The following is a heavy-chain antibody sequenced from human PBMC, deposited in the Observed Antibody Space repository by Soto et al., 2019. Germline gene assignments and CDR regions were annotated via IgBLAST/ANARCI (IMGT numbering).Heavy chain of an antibody. CDR2: IIAFSDIV. V-gene: IGHV1-69*12. CDR3: ARSLYSSSWYHSGNSYYDYGMDV. CDR1: GGTFGIYA. Sequence: QVQLVQSGAEVKKPGSSVKVSCKASGGTFGIYAITWVRQAPGQGLEWMGGIIAFSDIVNYTQKLQGRVTITADESPSTAYLDLSSLRSDDTAVYYCARSLYSSSWYHSGNSYYDYGMDVWGQGTTVTVSS. J-gene: IGHJ6*02. D-gene: IGHD6-13*01.